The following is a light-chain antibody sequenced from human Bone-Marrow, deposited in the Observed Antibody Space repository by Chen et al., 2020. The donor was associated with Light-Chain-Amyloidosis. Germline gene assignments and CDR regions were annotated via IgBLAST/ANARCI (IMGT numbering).Light chain of an antibody. J-gene: IGLJ3*02. CDR2: EDD. V-gene: IGLV6-57*01. Sequence: NFMLTKPHSVSESPGKPVIISCTRSSGSIATNDVQWYQKRPSSSPTTVLYEDDQRPSGVPDRFSGSIDRSSNSASLTISGLKTEDEADYYCQSYQGSSQGVFGGGTKLTVL. CDR3: QSYQGSSQGV. CDR1: SGSIATND.